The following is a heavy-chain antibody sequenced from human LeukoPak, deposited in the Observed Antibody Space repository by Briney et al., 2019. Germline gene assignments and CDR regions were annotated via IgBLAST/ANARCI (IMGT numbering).Heavy chain of an antibody. CDR3: ARDAIVGATQGYFDL. J-gene: IGHJ2*01. D-gene: IGHD1-26*01. CDR1: GYSFSTYW. CDR2: IYPGDSDT. V-gene: IGHV5-51*01. Sequence: GESLKISCKGSGYSFSTYWIGWVRQMPGKGLEWMGTIYPGDSDTRYSPSFQGQVTISADKSISTAYLQWSNLKASDTAMYFCARDAIVGATQGYFDLWGRGTLVTVSS.